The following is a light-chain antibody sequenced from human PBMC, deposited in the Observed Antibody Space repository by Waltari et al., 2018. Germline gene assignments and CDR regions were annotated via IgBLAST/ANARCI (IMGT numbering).Light chain of an antibody. J-gene: IGKJ5*01. CDR3: QQSYSPPFT. CDR1: RGIDSY. CDR2: DAS. Sequence: DIQMTQSPSSLSTSVGDRVTITCRANRGIDSYLNWYQQRPGRAPKLLIYDASTLQREVPTRFSGGGIGTDFTLTINNLQPEDFATYFCQQSYSPPFTFGQGTRLEI. V-gene: IGKV1-39*01.